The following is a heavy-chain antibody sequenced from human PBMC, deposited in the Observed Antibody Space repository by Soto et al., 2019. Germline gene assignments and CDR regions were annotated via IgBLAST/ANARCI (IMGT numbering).Heavy chain of an antibody. Sequence: PGGSLRLSCGASGFTFNAYDMIWVRQAPGKGLEWVSGISGSGGSIYYADSVKGRFTISRDNSKNTLYLQMNSLRAEDTAVYYYAAKPRITLDRDRYLDYWGQGTPVTVSS. CDR1: GFTFNAYD. D-gene: IGHD2-21*02. V-gene: IGHV3-23*01. CDR3: AAKPRITLDRDRYLDY. CDR2: ISGSGGSI. J-gene: IGHJ4*02.